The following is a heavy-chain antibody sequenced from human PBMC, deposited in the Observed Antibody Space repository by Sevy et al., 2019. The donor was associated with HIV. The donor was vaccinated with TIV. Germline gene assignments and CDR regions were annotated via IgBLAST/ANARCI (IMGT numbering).Heavy chain of an antibody. D-gene: IGHD2-8*02. Sequence: SETLSLTCTVSGGSISSYYWSWIRQPPGKGLEWIGYIYYSGSTNYNPSLKSRVTISVDTSKNQFSLKLSSVTAADTAMDYCARLRPGGVTYYYYMDVWGKGTTVTVSS. CDR2: IYYSGST. CDR1: GGSISSYY. CDR3: ARLRPGGVTYYYYMDV. J-gene: IGHJ6*03. V-gene: IGHV4-59*08.